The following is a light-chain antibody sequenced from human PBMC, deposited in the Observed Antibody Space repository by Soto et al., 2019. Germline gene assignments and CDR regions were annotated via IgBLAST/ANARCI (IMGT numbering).Light chain of an antibody. CDR1: ESASKW. V-gene: IGKV1-5*03. Sequence: DIQMTQSPSALSASVGDRVTISCRASESASKWVAWYQQKPGRSPTLLIYKASTLQSGVPSRFSGSGSGTEFTLTISSLQPDDFATYYCQQYNSYSEAFGQGTKVELK. J-gene: IGKJ1*01. CDR3: QQYNSYSEA. CDR2: KAS.